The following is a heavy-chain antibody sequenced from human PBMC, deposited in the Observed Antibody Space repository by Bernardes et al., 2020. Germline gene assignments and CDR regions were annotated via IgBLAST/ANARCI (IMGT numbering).Heavy chain of an antibody. CDR1: GYTFTSYY. D-gene: IGHD4-17*01. Sequence: ASVKVSCKASGYTFTSYYIHWVRQAPGQGLEWMGIINPNGGSSNYAQSFQGRVTMTRDTSTSTVYMELSSLRSEDTAVYYCARRGLTTFYYYAMDVWGRGTTVTVSS. CDR3: ARRGLTTFYYYAMDV. J-gene: IGHJ6*04. CDR2: INPNGGSS. V-gene: IGHV1-46*01.